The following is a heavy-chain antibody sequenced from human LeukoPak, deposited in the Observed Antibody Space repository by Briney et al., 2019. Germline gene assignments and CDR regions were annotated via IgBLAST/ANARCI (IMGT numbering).Heavy chain of an antibody. CDR3: ARDSDYYGSGNYYYYMDV. CDR1: GGSISSYY. V-gene: IGHV4-59*01. Sequence: PSETLSLTCTVSGGSISSYYWSWIRQPPGKGLEWIGYIYYSGSTNYNPSLKSRVTISVDTSKNQFSLKLSFVTAADTAVYYCARDSDYYGSGNYYYYMDVWGKGTTVTISS. J-gene: IGHJ6*03. D-gene: IGHD3-10*01. CDR2: IYYSGST.